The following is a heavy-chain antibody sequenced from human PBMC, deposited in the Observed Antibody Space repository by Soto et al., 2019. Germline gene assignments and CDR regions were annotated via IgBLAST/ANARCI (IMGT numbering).Heavy chain of an antibody. V-gene: IGHV3-48*02. CDR1: GFIFSSYS. Sequence: EVKLVESGGGLVQPGGSLRLSCAASGFIFSSYSMNWVRQAPGKGLEWCSFVNSIGHTVYYADSVKGRFTISRDNAKNSLYLKMNSLRDEDTAVYYCARDPGYSDYDGYWGERTLVTVSS. D-gene: IGHD5-12*01. CDR3: ARDPGYSDYDGY. J-gene: IGHJ4*02. CDR2: VNSIGHTV.